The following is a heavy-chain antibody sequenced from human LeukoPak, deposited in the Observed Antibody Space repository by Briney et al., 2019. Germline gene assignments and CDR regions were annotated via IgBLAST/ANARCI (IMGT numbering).Heavy chain of an antibody. CDR2: MYSSGST. D-gene: IGHD1-26*01. CDR1: GGSISGYY. CDR3: ARDTSGGYHY. V-gene: IGHV4-4*07. J-gene: IGHJ4*02. Sequence: SETLSLTSTVSGGSISGYYWSWIRQPAGRGLEWIGRMYSSGSTDYNPSLKGRVTMSVDTSKNHFSLKLTSVTAADTAVYYCARDTSGGYHYWGQGTLVTVSS.